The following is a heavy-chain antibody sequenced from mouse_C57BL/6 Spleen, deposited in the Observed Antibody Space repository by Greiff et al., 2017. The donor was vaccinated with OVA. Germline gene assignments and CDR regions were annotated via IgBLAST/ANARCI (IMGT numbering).Heavy chain of an antibody. CDR2: ISSGGDYI. D-gene: IGHD2-1*01. J-gene: IGHJ1*03. CDR1: GFTFSSYA. CDR3: TREGYGNYPNWYFDV. Sequence: EVQVVESGEGLVKPGGSLKLSCAASGFTFSSYAMSWVRQTPEKRLEWVAYISSGGDYIYYADTVKGRFTISRDNARNTLYLQMSSLKSEDTAMYYCTREGYGNYPNWYFDVWGTGTTVTVSS. V-gene: IGHV5-9-1*02.